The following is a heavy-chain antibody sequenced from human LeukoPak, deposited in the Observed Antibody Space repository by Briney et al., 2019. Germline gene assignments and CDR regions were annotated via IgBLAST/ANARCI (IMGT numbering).Heavy chain of an antibody. CDR1: GGSISSSSYY. Sequence: SETLSLTCTVSGGSISSSSYYWGWIRQPPGKGLEWIGSIYYSGSTNYNPSLKSRVTISVDTSKNQFSLKLSSVTAADTAVYYCARRTPSILYCSGGSCYYAQGALDYWGQGTLVTVSS. CDR3: ARRTPSILYCSGGSCYYAQGALDY. D-gene: IGHD2-15*01. V-gene: IGHV4-39*07. CDR2: IYYSGST. J-gene: IGHJ4*02.